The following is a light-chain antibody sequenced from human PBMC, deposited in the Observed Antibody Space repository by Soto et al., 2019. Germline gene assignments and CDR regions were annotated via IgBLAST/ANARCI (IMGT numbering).Light chain of an antibody. Sequence: DIVMTQSPDSLAVSLGERATINCKSSQSVLYSSNNKNYLAWYQQKPGQPPKLLIYWASTRESGVPDRFSGSGSGTDFTLTISSLQAKDVAVYYCQQYYSTPQAFGQGTKLEIK. V-gene: IGKV4-1*01. CDR2: WAS. J-gene: IGKJ2*01. CDR1: QSVLYSSNNKNY. CDR3: QQYYSTPQA.